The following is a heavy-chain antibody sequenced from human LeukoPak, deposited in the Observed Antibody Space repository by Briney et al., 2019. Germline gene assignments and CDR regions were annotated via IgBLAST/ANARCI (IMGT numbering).Heavy chain of an antibody. CDR2: ISAYNGNT. CDR3: ARAVGARGDYYYYMDV. D-gene: IGHD1-26*01. V-gene: IGHV1-18*04. CDR1: GYTFTSYY. J-gene: IGHJ6*03. Sequence: ASVKVSCKASGYTFTSYYMHWVRQAPGQGLEWMGWISAYNGNTNYAQKLQGRVTMTTDTSTSTAYMELRSLRSDDTAVYYCARAVGARGDYYYYMDVWGKGTTVTVSS.